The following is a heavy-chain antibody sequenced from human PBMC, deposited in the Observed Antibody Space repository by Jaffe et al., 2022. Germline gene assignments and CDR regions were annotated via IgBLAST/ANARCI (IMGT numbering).Heavy chain of an antibody. V-gene: IGHV4-38-2*01. CDR1: GYSISSGYY. J-gene: IGHJ5*02. CDR2: IYHSGST. D-gene: IGHD6-19*01. CDR3: ARHVSRRGSGWYPGWLGWFDP. Sequence: QVQLQESGPGLVKPSETLSLTCAVSGYSISSGYYWGWIRQPPGKGLEWIGSIYHSGSTYYNPSLKSRVTISVDTSKNQFSLKLSSVTAADTAVYYCARHVSRRGSGWYPGWLGWFDPWGQGTLVTVSS.